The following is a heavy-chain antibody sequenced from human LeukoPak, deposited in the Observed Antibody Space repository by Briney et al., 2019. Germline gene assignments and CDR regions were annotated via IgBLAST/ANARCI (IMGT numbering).Heavy chain of an antibody. CDR2: INAGNGNT. V-gene: IGHV1-3*01. Sequence: ASVKVSCKASGYTFTSYAMHWVRQAPGQRLEWMGWINAGNGNTKYSQKFQGRVTITRDTSASTAYMELSSLRSDDTAVYYCARDGKWGVVVTLTFNPRQEGRLNWFDPWGQGTLVTVSS. CDR3: ARDGKWGVVVTLTFNPRQEGRLNWFDP. D-gene: IGHD2-21*02. J-gene: IGHJ5*02. CDR1: GYTFTSYA.